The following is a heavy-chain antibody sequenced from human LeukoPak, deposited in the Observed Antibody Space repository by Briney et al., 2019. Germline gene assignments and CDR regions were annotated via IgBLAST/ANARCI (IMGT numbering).Heavy chain of an antibody. CDR3: ARMDDEGYSYGYYNWFDP. CDR2: ISAYNGNT. Sequence: ASVKVSCKASGYTFTSYGISWVRQAPGQGLEWMGWISAYNGNTNYAQKLQGRVTMTIDTSTSTAYMELRSLRSDDTAVYYCARMDDEGYSYGYYNWFDPWGQGTLVTVSS. CDR1: GYTFTSYG. J-gene: IGHJ5*02. V-gene: IGHV1-18*01. D-gene: IGHD5-18*01.